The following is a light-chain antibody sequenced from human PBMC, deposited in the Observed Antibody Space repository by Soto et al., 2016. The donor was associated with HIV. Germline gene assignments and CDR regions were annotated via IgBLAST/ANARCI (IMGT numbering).Light chain of an antibody. CDR3: QQYDGYSPWT. J-gene: IGKJ1*01. V-gene: IGKV1-5*03. CDR1: QDITTW. CDR2: KAS. Sequence: DIQMTQSPSTLSASVGDRVTITCRASQDITTWLAWYQQKPGKPPNLLIYKASNLQNGVPSRFSGSGSGTEFTLSINSLQPDDFATYYCQQYDGYSPWTFGQGTRVDIK.